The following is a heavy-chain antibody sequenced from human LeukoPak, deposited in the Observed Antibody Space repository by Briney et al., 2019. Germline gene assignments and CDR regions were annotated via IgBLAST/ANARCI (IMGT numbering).Heavy chain of an antibody. Sequence: VQPGASLRLSCAASGFTFINYAMSWVRQAPGKGLEWVSAISGSGVNTYYADSVKGRFTISRDNSKNTLYLQMNSLRAEDTAVYYRAKTYYDFRSGYRDWGQGTLVTVSS. CDR3: AKTYYDFRSGYRD. V-gene: IGHV3-23*01. CDR2: ISGSGVNT. J-gene: IGHJ4*02. D-gene: IGHD3-3*01. CDR1: GFTFINYA.